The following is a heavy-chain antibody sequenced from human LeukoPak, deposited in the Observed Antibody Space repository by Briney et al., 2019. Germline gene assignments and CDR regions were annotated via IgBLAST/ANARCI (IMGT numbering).Heavy chain of an antibody. V-gene: IGHV4-39*02. J-gene: IGHJ5*02. CDR2: MYFDGST. D-gene: IGHD1-14*01. Sequence: SETLSLTCTVSGDSISSTSYYWGWIRQPPGKGLEWVGNMYFDGSTYYEPSLKSRVSISVDTSKNHFSLQMYSVTAADTAVYYCAREPKPSSWFDPWGQGTLVTVSS. CDR3: AREPKPSSWFDP. CDR1: GDSISSTSYY.